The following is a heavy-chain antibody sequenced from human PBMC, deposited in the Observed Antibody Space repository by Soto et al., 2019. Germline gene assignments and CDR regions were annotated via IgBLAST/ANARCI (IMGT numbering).Heavy chain of an antibody. CDR1: GFAFGGFT. V-gene: IGHV3-23*01. Sequence: VQVLESGGGLVQPGGSLRLSCSVSGFAFGGFTMTWVSQAPGKGLEWVSSISGSAARTYYADSVQGRFTISRDNSKSTLYLQMNSLRVEDTAEYYCTRGGVGTTGSCDFWGQGTLVAVSS. J-gene: IGHJ4*02. CDR2: ISGSAART. CDR3: TRGGVGTTGSCDF. D-gene: IGHD6-13*01.